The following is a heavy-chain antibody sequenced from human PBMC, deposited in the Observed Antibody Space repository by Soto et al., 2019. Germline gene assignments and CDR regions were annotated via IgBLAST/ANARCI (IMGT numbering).Heavy chain of an antibody. Sequence: SETLSLTCTVSGGSVSSDEDYWSWIRQSPGKGLEWIGYISNSGSTGYNPSLKTRLSMSVDRSKNQFTLRLTSVTAADTAVYFCATESGSTYGYWDYWGQGTQVTVS. CDR1: GGSVSSDEDY. CDR3: ATESGSTYGYWDY. J-gene: IGHJ4*02. D-gene: IGHD5-18*01. CDR2: ISNSGST. V-gene: IGHV4-30-4*08.